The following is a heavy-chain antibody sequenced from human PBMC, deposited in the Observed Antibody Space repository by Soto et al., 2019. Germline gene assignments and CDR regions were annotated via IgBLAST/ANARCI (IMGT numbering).Heavy chain of an antibody. D-gene: IGHD3-22*01. Sequence: GASVKVSCKASGGTFSSYTISWVRQAPGQGLEWMGRIIPILGIANYAQKFQGRVTITADKSTSTAYMELSSLRSEDTAVYYCAREPYYYDSSGYPHRPREYFQHWGQGTLVTVSS. J-gene: IGHJ1*01. CDR2: IIPILGIA. V-gene: IGHV1-69*04. CDR1: GGTFSSYT. CDR3: AREPYYYDSSGYPHRPREYFQH.